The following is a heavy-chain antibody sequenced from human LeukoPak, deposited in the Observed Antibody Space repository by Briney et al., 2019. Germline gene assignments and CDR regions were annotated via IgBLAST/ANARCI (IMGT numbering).Heavy chain of an antibody. J-gene: IGHJ5*02. CDR1: GGSFSGYY. V-gene: IGHV4-34*01. D-gene: IGHD6-13*01. Sequence: PSETLSLTCAVYGGSFSGYYWSWIRQPPGKGLEWIGEINHSGSTNYNPSLKSRVTISVDTSKNQFSLKLSSVTAADTAVYYCARSGGIAAAGTPYWFDPWGQGTLVTVSS. CDR2: INHSGST. CDR3: ARSGGIAAAGTPYWFDP.